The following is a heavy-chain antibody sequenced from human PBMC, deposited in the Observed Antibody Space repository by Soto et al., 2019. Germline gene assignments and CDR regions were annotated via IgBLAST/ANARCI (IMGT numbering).Heavy chain of an antibody. V-gene: IGHV4-31*03. D-gene: IGHD2-2*01. Sequence: QVQLQESGPGLVKPSQTLSLTCTVSGGSISSGGYYWSWIRQHPGKGLEWIGYIYYSGSTYYNPPLKSRVTISVDTSKKQFYLMLSSVTAADTAVYYCARSVGVVPADIRVGWFDPWGQGTLVTVSS. CDR1: GGSISSGGYY. J-gene: IGHJ5*02. CDR2: IYYSGST. CDR3: ARSVGVVPADIRVGWFDP.